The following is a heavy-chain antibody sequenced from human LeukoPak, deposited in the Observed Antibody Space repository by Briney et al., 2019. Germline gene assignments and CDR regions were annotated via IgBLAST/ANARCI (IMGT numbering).Heavy chain of an antibody. J-gene: IGHJ4*02. CDR2: IYYSGST. CDR3: AREKFPGYNYGTFDY. D-gene: IGHD5-18*01. CDR1: GGSISSYY. Sequence: PSETLSLTCTVSGGSISSYYWSWLRQPPGKGLEWIGFIYYSGSTNYNPSFKSRVTLSVDTSKNQFSLKLSSVTAADTAVYYCAREKFPGYNYGTFDYWGQGTLVTVSS. V-gene: IGHV4-59*01.